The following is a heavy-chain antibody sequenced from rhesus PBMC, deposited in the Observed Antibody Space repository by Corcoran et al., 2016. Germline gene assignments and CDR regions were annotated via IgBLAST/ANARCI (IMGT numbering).Heavy chain of an antibody. CDR1: GASSSSNY. CDR2: IYGGSGGS. V-gene: IGHV4-147*01. J-gene: IGHJ3*01. D-gene: IGHD6-31*01. CDR3: ARTDSSGWDAFDF. Sequence: QVQVQESGPGLVKPSETLTLTCVVSGASSSSNYWSWTRQPPVKGLEWIGYIYGGSGGSSYNPSLKSRVTISKDTSKNQFSLRLSSVTAADTAVYYCARTDSSGWDAFDFWGQGLRVTVSS.